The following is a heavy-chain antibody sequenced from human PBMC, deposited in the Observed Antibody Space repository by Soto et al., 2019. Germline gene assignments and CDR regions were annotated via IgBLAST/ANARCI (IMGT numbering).Heavy chain of an antibody. V-gene: IGHV3-30*18. CDR1: GFTCISYG. CDR2: ISYDGSNK. J-gene: IGHJ4*02. Sequence: GGSLRLSCAASGFTCISYGMHWVRQAPGKGLEWVAVISYDGSNKYYADSVKGRFTISRDNSKNTLYLQMNSLRAEDTAVYYCAKDLRVYDSSGYYVDYWGQGTLVTVSS. CDR3: AKDLRVYDSSGYYVDY. D-gene: IGHD3-22*01.